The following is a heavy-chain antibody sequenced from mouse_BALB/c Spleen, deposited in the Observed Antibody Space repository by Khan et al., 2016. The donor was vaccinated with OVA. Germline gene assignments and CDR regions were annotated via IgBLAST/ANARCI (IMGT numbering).Heavy chain of an antibody. J-gene: IGHJ3*01. D-gene: IGHD2-14*01. CDR3: ARSAYRYSFAY. Sequence: EVELVESGPSLVKPSQTLSLTCSVTGDSITSGYWYWIRKFPGNKLEYMGYILYSGSTYYNPSLNSRISITRHTSQTQYYLQLNSVTTEDTATYYCARSAYRYSFAYWGQGTLVTVSA. CDR2: ILYSGST. V-gene: IGHV3-8*02. CDR1: GDSITSGY.